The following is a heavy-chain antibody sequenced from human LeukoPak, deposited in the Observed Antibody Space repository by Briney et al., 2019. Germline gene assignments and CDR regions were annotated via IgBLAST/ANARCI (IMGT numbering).Heavy chain of an antibody. CDR2: ISGSGGST. J-gene: IGHJ4*02. V-gene: IGHV3-23*01. Sequence: GGSLRLSCAASGFTVSSNYMSWVRQAPGKGLEWVSAISGSGGSTYYADSVKGRFTISRDNSKNTLYLQMNSRGAEHTAVYYCATDPMVRGLTYDYWGQGTLVTVSS. CDR1: GFTVSSNY. CDR3: ATDPMVRGLTYDY. D-gene: IGHD3-10*01.